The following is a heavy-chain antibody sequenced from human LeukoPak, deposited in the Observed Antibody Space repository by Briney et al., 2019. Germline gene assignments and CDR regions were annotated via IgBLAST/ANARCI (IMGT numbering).Heavy chain of an antibody. CDR3: ARETPDVLIGVYFDY. Sequence: PSETLSLTCTVSGGSISRGSYYWSWIRQPAGKGLEWIGRIYTSGSINYNPSLQSRVTISVDTSKNQFSLKLSSVTAADTAVYYCARETPDVLIGVYFDYWGQGTLVTVSS. CDR2: IYTSGSI. D-gene: IGHD3-10*01. J-gene: IGHJ4*02. V-gene: IGHV4-61*02. CDR1: GGSISRGSYY.